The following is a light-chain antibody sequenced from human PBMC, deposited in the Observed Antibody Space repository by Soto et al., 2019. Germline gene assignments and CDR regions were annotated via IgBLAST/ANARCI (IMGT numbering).Light chain of an antibody. J-gene: IGKJ1*01. CDR3: QQYCGSPRT. V-gene: IGKV3-20*01. CDR2: DAS. Sequence: PGERATLSCRASQSISSNYLAWYQQTPGQAPRLLIYDASSRAAGIPDRFSGSGSGTDFTLTISRLEPEDFGVYYCQQYCGSPRTFGQGTKVEIK. CDR1: QSISSNY.